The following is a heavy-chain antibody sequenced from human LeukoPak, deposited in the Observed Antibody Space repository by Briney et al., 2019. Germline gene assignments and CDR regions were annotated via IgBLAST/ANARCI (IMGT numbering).Heavy chain of an antibody. J-gene: IGHJ4*02. Sequence: PGGSLRLSCVASGFTFSSYWMTWVRQAPGRGLESMAKVKEDGSEKYYVDSVKGRFTISRDNAKNSLYLQINSLRGEDTAVYYCARDSGYRSVDYWGQGTLVTVSS. CDR1: GFTFSSYW. V-gene: IGHV3-7*01. CDR3: ARDSGYRSVDY. CDR2: VKEDGSEK. D-gene: IGHD5-18*01.